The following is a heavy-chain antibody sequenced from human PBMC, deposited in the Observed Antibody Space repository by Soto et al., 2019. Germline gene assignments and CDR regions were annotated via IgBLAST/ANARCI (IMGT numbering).Heavy chain of an antibody. CDR1: GYTFTGYY. CDR2: INPKSGGT. CDR3: AKVNKEQCVLNWFDS. V-gene: IGHV1-2*02. J-gene: IGHJ5*01. Sequence: HVQLVQSGAAVTEPGSSVKVSYKASGYTFTGYYLHWVRQAPGQGLEWMGWINPKSGGTHYAQKVQGRVTVTRDTASSTAYRELIRMRSDDTAVYYCAKVNKEQCVLNWFDSWGEGTLVTVSS. D-gene: IGHD2-8*02.